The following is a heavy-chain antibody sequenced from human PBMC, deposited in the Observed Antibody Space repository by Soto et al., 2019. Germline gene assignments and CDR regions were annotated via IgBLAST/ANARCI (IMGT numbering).Heavy chain of an antibody. D-gene: IGHD2-2*01. Sequence: LSLTCTVSGYSTSSGSFWAWIRQPPGKGPEWIASIYHGGTTFYNPSLKSRITISVDTSNNQFSLKLTSVTAADTAVYYCAMVHVMVESGSTLDYWGHGTLLTVSS. V-gene: IGHV4-38-2*02. CDR2: IYHGGTT. CDR3: AMVHVMVESGSTLDY. CDR1: GYSTSSGSF. J-gene: IGHJ4*01.